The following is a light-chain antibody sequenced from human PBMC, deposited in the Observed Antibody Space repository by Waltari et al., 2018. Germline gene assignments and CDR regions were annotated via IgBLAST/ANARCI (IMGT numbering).Light chain of an antibody. CDR2: EVS. J-gene: IGLJ3*02. CDR3: SSYTRINTLM. CDR1: SNDVGFYNY. Sequence: QSALTQPASVSGSPGQSITISCTGTSNDVGFYNYVSWYQQHPGKPPQLLVYEVSYRPSGISNRFSGSKSGNTASLTISGLQADDEADYYCSSYTRINTLMFGGGTKVTVL. V-gene: IGLV2-14*01.